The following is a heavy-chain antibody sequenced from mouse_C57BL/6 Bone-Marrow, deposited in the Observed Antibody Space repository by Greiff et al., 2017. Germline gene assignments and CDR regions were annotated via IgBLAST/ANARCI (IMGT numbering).Heavy chain of an antibody. V-gene: IGHV1-39*01. CDR1: GYSFTDYN. CDR2: INPNYGTT. Sequence: QLQPSGPALVKPGASVTISCKASGYSFTDYNMNWVKQSNGKSLEWIGVINPNYGTTSYNQKFKGKATLAVDQSSSTAYMQLNSLTSEYSAVYYCAREGWLPRRLYYAMDYWGQGTSVTVSS. D-gene: IGHD2-3*01. CDR3: AREGWLPRRLYYAMDY. J-gene: IGHJ4*01.